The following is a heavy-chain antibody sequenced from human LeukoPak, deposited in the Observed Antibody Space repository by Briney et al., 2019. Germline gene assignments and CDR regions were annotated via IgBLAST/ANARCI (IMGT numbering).Heavy chain of an antibody. D-gene: IGHD3-22*01. CDR1: GFTFSSYA. CDR3: ARIYDDSSGYPALGY. V-gene: IGHV3-30*04. CDR2: ISYDGSNK. Sequence: GGSLRLSCAASGFTFSSYAMHWVRQAPGKGLEWVALISYDGSNKYYADSVKGRFTISRGNSKNTLYLQMNSLRAEDTAVYYCARIYDDSSGYPALGYWGQGTLVTVSS. J-gene: IGHJ4*02.